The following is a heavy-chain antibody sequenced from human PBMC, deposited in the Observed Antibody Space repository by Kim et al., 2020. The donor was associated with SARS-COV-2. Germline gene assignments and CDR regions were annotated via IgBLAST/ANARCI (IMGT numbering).Heavy chain of an antibody. CDR2: IKQDGSEK. CDR1: GFTFSSYW. D-gene: IGHD3-9*01. Sequence: GGSLRLSCAASGFTFSSYWMSWVRQAPGKGLEGVANIKQDGSEKYYVDSVKGRFTISRDNAKNSLYLQMNSLRAEDTAVYYCARDVLRYFDWLTTPEFDYWGQGTLVTVSS. V-gene: IGHV3-7*01. J-gene: IGHJ4*02. CDR3: ARDVLRYFDWLTTPEFDY.